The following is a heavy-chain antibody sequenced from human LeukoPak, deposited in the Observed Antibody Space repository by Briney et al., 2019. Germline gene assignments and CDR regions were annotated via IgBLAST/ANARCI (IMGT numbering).Heavy chain of an antibody. CDR1: GGSFSGYY. J-gene: IGHJ4*02. D-gene: IGHD6-19*01. CDR3: ARGPIAVAGTGYRY. Sequence: SETLSLTCAVYGGSFSGYYWSWIRQPPGKGLEWIGEINQSGSTNYNPSLKSRVTISVDTSKNQFSLKLSSVTAADTAVYYCARGPIAVAGTGYRYWGQGTLVTVSS. CDR2: INQSGST. V-gene: IGHV4-34*01.